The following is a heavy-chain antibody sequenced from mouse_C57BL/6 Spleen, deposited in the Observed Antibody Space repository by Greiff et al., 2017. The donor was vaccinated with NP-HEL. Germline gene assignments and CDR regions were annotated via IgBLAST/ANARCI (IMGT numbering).Heavy chain of an antibody. D-gene: IGHD1-1*01. CDR3: ARQGDYGSSYPDY. CDR1: GYTFTSYW. Sequence: QVQLQQSGAELVMPGASVKLSCKASGYTFTSYWMHWVKQRPGQGLEWIGEIDPSDSYTNYNQKFKGKSTLTVAKSSSTAYMQLSSLTSVDSAVYYGARQGDYGSSYPDYWGQGTTLTVSS. J-gene: IGHJ2*01. V-gene: IGHV1-69*01. CDR2: IDPSDSYT.